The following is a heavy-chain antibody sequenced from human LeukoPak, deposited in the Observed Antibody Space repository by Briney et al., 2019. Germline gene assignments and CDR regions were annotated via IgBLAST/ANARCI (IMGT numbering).Heavy chain of an antibody. V-gene: IGHV4-34*01. D-gene: IGHD6-19*01. CDR2: IDPFGGI. Sequence: SETLSLTCAVHGVSFSGYYWSWIRQFPGEGLEWIGEIDPFGGIEYNPSLKSRVTISVDTSKNQFSLKLSSVTAADTAVYYCARDGNHQWLVPSAFDIWGQGTMVTVSS. CDR3: ARDGNHQWLVPSAFDI. J-gene: IGHJ3*02. CDR1: GVSFSGYY.